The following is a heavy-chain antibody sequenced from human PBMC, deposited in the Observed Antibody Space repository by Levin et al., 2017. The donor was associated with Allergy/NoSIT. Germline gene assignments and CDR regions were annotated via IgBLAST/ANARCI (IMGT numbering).Heavy chain of an antibody. CDR2: TPYSGST. D-gene: IGHD2-15*01. Sequence: PSETLSLTCTVSGGSISNNYWSWIRQPPGKGLEWIGYTPYSGSTNYNPSLKSRVTISLDTSKNQFSLRLTSVTAVATAVYFCARHLQGSCSGGRCYAYWYFDLWGRGTLVTVSS. V-gene: IGHV4-59*08. CDR3: ARHLQGSCSGGRCYAYWYFDL. J-gene: IGHJ2*01. CDR1: GGSISNNY.